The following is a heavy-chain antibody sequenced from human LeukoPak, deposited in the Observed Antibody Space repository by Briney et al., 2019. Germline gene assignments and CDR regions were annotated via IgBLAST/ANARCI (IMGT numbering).Heavy chain of an antibody. Sequence: PGGSLRLSCAASGFTFNSYNMNSVRQAPGKGLEWVSYISSSSSTIYYADSVKGRFTISRDNAKNSLYLQMNSLRDEDTAVYYCASLQASDYWGQGTLVTVSS. J-gene: IGHJ4*02. CDR2: ISSSSSTI. V-gene: IGHV3-48*02. CDR3: ASLQASDY. CDR1: GFTFNSYN.